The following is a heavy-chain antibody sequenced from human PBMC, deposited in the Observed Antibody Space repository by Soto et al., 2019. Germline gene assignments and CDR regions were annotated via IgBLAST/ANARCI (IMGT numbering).Heavy chain of an antibody. V-gene: IGHV3-11*06. Sequence: GGSLRLSCAASGFTFSDYYMSWIRQAPGKGLEWVSYISSSSSYTNYADSVKGRFTISRDNANNSLYLQMNSLRAEDAAVYYCARNLAAAGTSGAFDIWGQGTMVPVSS. CDR1: GFTFSDYY. CDR2: ISSSSSYT. J-gene: IGHJ3*02. CDR3: ARNLAAAGTSGAFDI. D-gene: IGHD6-13*01.